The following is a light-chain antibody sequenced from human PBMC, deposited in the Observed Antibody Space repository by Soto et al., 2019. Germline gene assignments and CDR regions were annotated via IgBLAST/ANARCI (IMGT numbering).Light chain of an antibody. CDR1: QSVSSNY. V-gene: IGKV3-20*01. J-gene: IGKJ1*01. CDR3: QQYGSLPWT. CDR2: GAS. Sequence: EIVLTQSPGTLSLSPGEKATLSCRASQSVSSNYLAWYQQKPGQAPRPLIYGASSRAIGIPDRFSGSGSGTDLTLTISRLEPEDFAVYYCQQYGSLPWTFGQGT.